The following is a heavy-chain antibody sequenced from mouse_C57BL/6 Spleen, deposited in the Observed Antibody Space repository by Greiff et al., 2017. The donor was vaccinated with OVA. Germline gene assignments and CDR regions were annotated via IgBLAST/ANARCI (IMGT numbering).Heavy chain of an antibody. CDR1: GFNIKDDY. CDR2: IDPENGDT. Sequence: EVQLQQSGAELVRPGASVKLSCTASGFNIKDDYMHWVKQRPEQGLEWIGWIDPENGDTVYASKFQGKATITADTSSNTAYLQLSSLTSEDTAVYYCTTGRDPFAYWGQGTLVTVSA. J-gene: IGHJ3*01. CDR3: TTGRDPFAY. V-gene: IGHV14-4*01.